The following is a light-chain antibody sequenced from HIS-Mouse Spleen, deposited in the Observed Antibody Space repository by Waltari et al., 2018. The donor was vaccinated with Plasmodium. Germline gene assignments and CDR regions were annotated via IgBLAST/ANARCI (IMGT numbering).Light chain of an antibody. J-gene: IGKJ5*01. CDR1: QSVSSSY. V-gene: IGKV3-20*01. CDR3: QQYGSSPIT. Sequence: EIVLTQSPGTLSLSPGERATLSCRASQSVSSSYLAWYQQKPGQAPRLLILGASSRATGIPDRFRGSGSGSDFTLTISRLEPEDFAVYYCQQYGSSPITFGQGTRLEIK. CDR2: GAS.